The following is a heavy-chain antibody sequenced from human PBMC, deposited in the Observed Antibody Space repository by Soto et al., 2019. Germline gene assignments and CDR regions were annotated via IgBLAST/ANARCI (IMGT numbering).Heavy chain of an antibody. D-gene: IGHD3-22*01. Sequence: EVQLLESGGGLVQPGGSLRLSCAASGFTFSIYAMSWVRQAPEKGLEWVSTITGNGGTSYADFVRGRFTISRDNSKNTLYLQMNSLRAEDTAVYYCAKDAPGSGWLSDYWGQGTLVTVSS. J-gene: IGHJ4*02. CDR1: GFTFSIYA. CDR2: ITGNGGT. V-gene: IGHV3-23*01. CDR3: AKDAPGSGWLSDY.